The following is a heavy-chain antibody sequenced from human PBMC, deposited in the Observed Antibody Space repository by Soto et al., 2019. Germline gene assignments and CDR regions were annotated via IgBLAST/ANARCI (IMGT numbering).Heavy chain of an antibody. J-gene: IGHJ4*02. Sequence: SETLSLTCTVSGGTISSSSYYWGWIRQPPGKGLEWVASVDYSGSTYYSPSLKSRVTISVDTSENQFSVRLSSVTAADTAVYYCARHHPAYSSGWTARFDYWGQGTLVTVSS. CDR1: GGTISSSSYY. CDR2: VDYSGST. V-gene: IGHV4-39*01. CDR3: ARHHPAYSSGWTARFDY. D-gene: IGHD6-19*01.